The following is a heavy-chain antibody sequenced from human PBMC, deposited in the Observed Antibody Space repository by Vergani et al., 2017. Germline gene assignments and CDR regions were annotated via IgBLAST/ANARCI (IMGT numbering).Heavy chain of an antibody. CDR1: GFTFSSYA. J-gene: IGHJ3*02. D-gene: IGHD6-13*01. CDR3: ASAYSSPPEEIKHWFAFDI. Sequence: QVQLVESGGGVVQPGRSLRLSCAASGFTFSSYAMHWVRPAPGKGLEWVAVISYDGSNKYYADSVKGRFTISRDNSKNTLYLQMNSLRAEDTAVYYCASAYSSPPEEIKHWFAFDIWGQGTMVTVSS. CDR2: ISYDGSNK. V-gene: IGHV3-30*01.